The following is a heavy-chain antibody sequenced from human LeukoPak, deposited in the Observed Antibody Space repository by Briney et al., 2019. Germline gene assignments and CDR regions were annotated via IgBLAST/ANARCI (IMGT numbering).Heavy chain of an antibody. D-gene: IGHD6-19*01. CDR1: GYTFTGYY. CDR2: MNPNSGNT. V-gene: IGHV1-8*02. J-gene: IGHJ4*02. Sequence: ASVKVSCKASGYTFTGYYMHWVRQAPGQGLEWMGWMNPNSGNTGYAQKFQGRVTMTRNTPISTAYMELSSLRSEDTAVYYCARAGYSSGWYGYYFDYWGQGTLVTVSS. CDR3: ARAGYSSGWYGYYFDY.